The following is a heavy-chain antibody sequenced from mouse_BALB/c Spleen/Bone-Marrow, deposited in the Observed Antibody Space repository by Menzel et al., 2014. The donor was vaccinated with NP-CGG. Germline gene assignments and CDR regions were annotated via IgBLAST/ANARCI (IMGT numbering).Heavy chain of an antibody. V-gene: IGHV4-1*02. D-gene: IGHD1-2*01. Sequence: EVMLVESGGGLVQPGGSPKLSCAASGFDFSRYWMSWVRQAPGKGLEWIGEINPDSSTINYTPSLKDKFIISRDNAKNTLYQQMREVRSEDTALYYCARQGYYGYSDYWGQGTTLTVSS. CDR2: INPDSSTI. CDR1: GFDFSRYW. J-gene: IGHJ2*01. CDR3: ARQGYYGYSDY.